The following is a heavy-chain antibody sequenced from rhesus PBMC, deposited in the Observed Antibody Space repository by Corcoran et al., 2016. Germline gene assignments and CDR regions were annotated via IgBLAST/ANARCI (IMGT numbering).Heavy chain of an antibody. CDR1: GFTFSSYG. V-gene: IGHV3S5*01. D-gene: IGHD6-13*01. J-gene: IGHJ4*01. Sequence: EVQLVESGGGLVQPGGSLRLSCAASGFTFSSYGMSWVRQDPGKGLEWVSYISNGGGSTYYDDSVKGRFTISRDNSKNTLSLQMNSLRAEDTAVYYCAKGDSSFFDYWGQGVLVTVSS. CDR3: AKGDSSFFDY. CDR2: ISNGGGST.